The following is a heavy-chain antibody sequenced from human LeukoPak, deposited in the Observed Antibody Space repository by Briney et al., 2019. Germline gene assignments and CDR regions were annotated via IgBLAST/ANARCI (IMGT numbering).Heavy chain of an antibody. CDR2: ISAYNGNT. CDR1: GYIFSSYG. V-gene: IGHV1-18*04. D-gene: IGHD4-23*01. CDR3: ASDYGGKPYYFDY. J-gene: IGHJ4*02. Sequence: ASVKVSCKASGYIFSSYGISWVRQAPGQGFDWMGWISAYNGNTNYAQKFQGRVTMTTDTSTSTAYMELRSLRSDDTAVYYCASDYGGKPYYFDYWGQGTLVTVSS.